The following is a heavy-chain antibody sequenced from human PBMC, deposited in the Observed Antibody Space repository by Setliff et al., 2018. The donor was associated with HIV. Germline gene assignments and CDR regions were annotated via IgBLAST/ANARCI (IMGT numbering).Heavy chain of an antibody. CDR2: IFHTGYS. Sequence: SFSGYYWAWIRQPPGKGLEWIGHIFHTGYSIYSPSLKSRVTMSVDTSKNEFSLKMTSVIAADAAVYFCARLAATYGNHRFDYWGQGVPVTVSS. CDR1: SFSGYY. J-gene: IGHJ4*02. D-gene: IGHD1-1*01. V-gene: IGHV4-34*12. CDR3: ARLAATYGNHRFDY.